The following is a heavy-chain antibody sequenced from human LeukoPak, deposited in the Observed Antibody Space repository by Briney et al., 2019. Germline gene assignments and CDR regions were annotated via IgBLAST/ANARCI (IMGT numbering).Heavy chain of an antibody. Sequence: PSETLSLTCTVSGGSISSYYWSWIRQPPGKGLEWIGYIYYSGSTNYNPSLKSRVTISVDTSKDQFSLKLSSVTAADTAVYYCARDVGPEMATILLNALDVWGKGTTVTVSS. CDR2: IYYSGST. J-gene: IGHJ6*04. D-gene: IGHD5-24*01. V-gene: IGHV4-59*01. CDR1: GGSISSYY. CDR3: ARDVGPEMATILLNALDV.